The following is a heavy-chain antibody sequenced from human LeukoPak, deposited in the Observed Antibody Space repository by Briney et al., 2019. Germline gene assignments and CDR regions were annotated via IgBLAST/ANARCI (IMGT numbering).Heavy chain of an antibody. V-gene: IGHV1-18*01. J-gene: IGHJ4*02. Sequence: ASVKVSCKSSSFTFTSYGFSWVRQAPGQGLEWMGWISAYNGNTNYAENFQGRSTMTTDTSTSTAYMDLRSLRADDTAVYYCARGGLSSRIDYWGQGTLVTVSS. CDR3: ARGGLSSRIDY. D-gene: IGHD2-2*01. CDR1: SFTFTSYG. CDR2: ISAYNGNT.